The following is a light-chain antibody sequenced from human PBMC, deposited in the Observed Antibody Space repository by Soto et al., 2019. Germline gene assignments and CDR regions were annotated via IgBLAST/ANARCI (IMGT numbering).Light chain of an antibody. Sequence: DIQMTQSPSTLSASVGDRVTITCRTSQSVSNWLAWYQKKPGKAPKVLIYDASNLQSGVPSRFSGGGSGTEFTLTIISLQPDDAATYYCQQYDTFPTFGQGTKVDIK. CDR3: QQYDTFPT. J-gene: IGKJ1*01. V-gene: IGKV1-5*01. CDR2: DAS. CDR1: QSVSNW.